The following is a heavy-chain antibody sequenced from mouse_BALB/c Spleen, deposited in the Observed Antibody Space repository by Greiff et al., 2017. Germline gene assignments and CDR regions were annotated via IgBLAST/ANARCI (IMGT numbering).Heavy chain of an antibody. V-gene: IGHV3-6*01. D-gene: IGHD6-1*01. CDR2: ISYDGSN. CDR1: GYSITSGYY. CDR3: ARRGAGYAMDY. Sequence: EVQLQQSGPGLVKPSQSLSLTCSVTGYSITSGYYWNWIRQFPGNKLEWMGYISYDGSNNYNPSLKSRISITRDTSKNQFFLQLNSVTTEDTATYYCARRGAGYAMDYWGQGTSVTVSS. J-gene: IGHJ4*01.